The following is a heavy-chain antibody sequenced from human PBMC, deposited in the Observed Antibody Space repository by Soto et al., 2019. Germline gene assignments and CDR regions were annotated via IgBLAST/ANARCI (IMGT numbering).Heavy chain of an antibody. CDR2: ISRSSRNI. Sequence: EVQLVESGGGLVKPGGSLRLSCADSGVTFSNYTMNWVRQAPGKGLEWVSSISRSSRNIYYADSLKGRFTISRDNAKNALYLQMNSLRAEDTAVYYCARDLIVAGTNSFYYYGMDVWGQGTTVTVSS. CDR3: ARDLIVAGTNSFYYYGMDV. D-gene: IGHD6-19*01. CDR1: GVTFSNYT. V-gene: IGHV3-21*01. J-gene: IGHJ6*02.